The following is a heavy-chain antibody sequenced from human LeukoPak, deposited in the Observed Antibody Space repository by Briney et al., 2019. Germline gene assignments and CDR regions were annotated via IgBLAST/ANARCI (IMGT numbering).Heavy chain of an antibody. CDR2: ISVVGGSI. Sequence: GGSLRLSCAASGFTFSSYAMSWVRQAPGKGLEWLSAISVVGGSIYYADSVKGRFTISRDNSKNALYLQMNSLRAEDTAVYYCARRPYDSTLHFDYWGQGTLVTVSS. CDR1: GFTFSSYA. J-gene: IGHJ4*02. CDR3: ARRPYDSTLHFDY. V-gene: IGHV3-23*01. D-gene: IGHD5-12*01.